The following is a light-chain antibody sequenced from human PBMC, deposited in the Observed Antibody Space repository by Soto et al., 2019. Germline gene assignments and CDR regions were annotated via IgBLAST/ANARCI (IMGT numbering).Light chain of an antibody. Sequence: IVLTQSPSTLSVSPWERVTLSCRASENVGTNLAWYQQRPGQPPRLLIYGSSTRATGISATFSGSGSRTESNLTISSLQSEYSAVYYCQQYNKWGLSFAGGTRVEIK. CDR2: GSS. V-gene: IGKV3D-15*01. J-gene: IGKJ4*01. CDR1: ENVGTN. CDR3: QQYNKWGLS.